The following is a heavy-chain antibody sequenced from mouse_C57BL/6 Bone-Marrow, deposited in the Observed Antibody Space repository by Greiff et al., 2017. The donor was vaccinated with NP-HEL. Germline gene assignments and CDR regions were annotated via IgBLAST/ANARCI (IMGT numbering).Heavy chain of an antibody. V-gene: IGHV5-6*01. CDR2: ISSGGSYT. CDR1: GFTFSSYG. D-gene: IGHD1-1*01. CDR3: ARGPYYYGSSYGVLDY. Sequence: EVKVVESGGDLVKPGGSLKLSCAASGFTFSSYGMSWVRQTPDKRLEWVATISSGGSYTYYPDSVKGRFTISRDNAKNTLYLQMSSLKSEDTAMYYCARGPYYYGSSYGVLDYWGQGTSVTVSS. J-gene: IGHJ4*01.